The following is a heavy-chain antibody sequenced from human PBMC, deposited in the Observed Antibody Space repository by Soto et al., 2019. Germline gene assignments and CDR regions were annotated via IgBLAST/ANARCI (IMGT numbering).Heavy chain of an antibody. D-gene: IGHD6-13*01. CDR3: AKAPYLAAAGDY. Sequence: QVQLVESGGGVVQPGRSLRLYCAASGFTFSSYGMHWVRQAPGKGLEWVAVISYDGSNKYYADSVKGRFTISRDNSKNTLYLQMNSLRAEDTAVYYCAKAPYLAAAGDYWGQGTLVTVSS. J-gene: IGHJ4*02. CDR1: GFTFSSYG. V-gene: IGHV3-30*18. CDR2: ISYDGSNK.